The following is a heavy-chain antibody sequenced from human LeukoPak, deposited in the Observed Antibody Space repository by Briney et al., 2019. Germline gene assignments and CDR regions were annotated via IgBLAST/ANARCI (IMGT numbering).Heavy chain of an antibody. V-gene: IGHV4-34*01. CDR2: INHSGST. CDR3: ARDETRGYYYYYMDV. D-gene: IGHD4-11*01. J-gene: IGHJ6*03. Sequence: SEPLSLTCAVYGGSFSGYYWSWIRQPPGKGLEWIGEINHSGSTNYNPSLKNRVTISVDTSKNQFSLKLSSVTAADTAVYYCARDETRGYYYYYMDVWGKGTTVTVSS. CDR1: GGSFSGYY.